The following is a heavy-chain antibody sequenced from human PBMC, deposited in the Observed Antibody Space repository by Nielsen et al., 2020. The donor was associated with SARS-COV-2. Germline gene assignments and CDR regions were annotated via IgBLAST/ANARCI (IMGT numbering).Heavy chain of an antibody. CDR3: TLLQEHL. Sequence: SLKISCAASGFPFDNYAMHWVRQAPGKGLEWVSGISWNSGSIGYADSVKGRFTISRDNAKNSLYLQMNSLHQGPIGLPPGTLLQEHLWG. CDR2: ISWNSGSI. V-gene: IGHV3-9*01. J-gene: IGHJ6*01. CDR1: GFPFDNYA.